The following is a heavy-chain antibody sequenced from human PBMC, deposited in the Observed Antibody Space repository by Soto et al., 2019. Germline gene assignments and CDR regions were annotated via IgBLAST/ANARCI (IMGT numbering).Heavy chain of an antibody. CDR2: IYYSGST. J-gene: IGHJ4*02. CDR1: GGSISSSSYY. CDR3: ARRTVNIRSFQSGLTRHCFDY. D-gene: IGHD3-9*01. V-gene: IGHV4-39*01. Sequence: PSETLSLTCAVSGGSISSSSYYWGWIRQPPGKGLEWIGSIYYSGSTYYTPSLQSRVAISVDTSKNQFSLKLNSVTAADTAVYYCARRTVNIRSFQSGLTRHCFDYWGTGFLV.